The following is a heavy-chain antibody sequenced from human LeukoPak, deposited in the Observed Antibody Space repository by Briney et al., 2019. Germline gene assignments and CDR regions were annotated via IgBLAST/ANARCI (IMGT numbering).Heavy chain of an antibody. CDR2: INPSGGST. J-gene: IGHJ6*03. D-gene: IGHD2-2*02. V-gene: IGHV1-46*01. CDR1: GYTFTRYY. CDR3: ARVAAEVVGVPGAIGFGWLRRDYYYMDV. Sequence: GASVKVSCKASGYTFTRYYMHWVRQAPGEGLEWMGIINPSGGSTSYAQKFQGRGTMTRDMTTSTVYMELSSLRYEDTAVYYCARVAAEVVGVPGAIGFGWLRRDYYYMDVWGKGTTVTVSS.